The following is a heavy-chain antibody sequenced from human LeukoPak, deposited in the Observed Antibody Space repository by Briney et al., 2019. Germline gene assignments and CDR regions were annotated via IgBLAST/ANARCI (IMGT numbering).Heavy chain of an antibody. CDR3: AKDRTGDYSSYFDY. J-gene: IGHJ4*02. Sequence: GGTLRLSCAAFGFTFSSYGMSWVRQAPGKGLEWVSAISGSGGSTYYADSVKGRFTISRDNSKNTLYLQMNSLRAEDTAVYYCAKDRTGDYSSYFDYWGQGTLVTVSS. CDR2: ISGSGGST. D-gene: IGHD4-17*01. CDR1: GFTFSSYG. V-gene: IGHV3-23*01.